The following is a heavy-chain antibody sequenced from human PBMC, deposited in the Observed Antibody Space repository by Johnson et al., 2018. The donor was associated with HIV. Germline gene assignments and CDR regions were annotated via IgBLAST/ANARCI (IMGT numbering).Heavy chain of an antibody. D-gene: IGHD6-13*01. CDR3: AKDRKGSSSWLRSGVAFDI. CDR1: GFTFDDYA. Sequence: EVQLVESGGGVVQPGRSLRLSCAASGFTFDDYAMHWVRQAPGKGLEWVSGISWNSGSIGYADSVKGRFTISRDNAKNSLYLQMNSLRAEDTALYYCAKDRKGSSSWLRSGVAFDIWGQGTVVTVSS. V-gene: IGHV3-9*01. J-gene: IGHJ3*02. CDR2: ISWNSGSI.